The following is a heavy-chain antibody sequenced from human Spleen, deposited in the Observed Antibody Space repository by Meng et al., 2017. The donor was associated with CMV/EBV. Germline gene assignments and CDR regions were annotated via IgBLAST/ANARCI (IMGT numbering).Heavy chain of an antibody. CDR1: GYPFTGSY. CDR2: INPITGDT. Sequence: ASGYPFTGSYMHWVRQTPGQGFEWMGWINPITGDTNYAQKFQDRVTMTRDTSINTAYMDLSRLTSDDTAVYYCARGPWNYDYNYFDPWGQGTLVTVSS. D-gene: IGHD1-7*01. CDR3: ARGPWNYDYNYFDP. J-gene: IGHJ5*02. V-gene: IGHV1-2*02.